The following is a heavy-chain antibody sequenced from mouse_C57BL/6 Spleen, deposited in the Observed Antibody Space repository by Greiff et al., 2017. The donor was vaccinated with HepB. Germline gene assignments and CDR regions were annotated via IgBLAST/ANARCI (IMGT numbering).Heavy chain of an antibody. CDR3: ARYYGSSKDYAMDY. J-gene: IGHJ4*01. V-gene: IGHV1-72*01. Sequence: QVQLQQPGAELVKPGASVKLSCKASGYTFTSYWMHWVKQRPGRGLEWIGRIDPNSGGTKYNEKFKSKATLTVDKPSSTAYMQLSSLTSEDAAVYYCARYYGSSKDYAMDYWGQGTSVTVSS. CDR1: GYTFTSYW. D-gene: IGHD1-1*01. CDR2: IDPNSGGT.